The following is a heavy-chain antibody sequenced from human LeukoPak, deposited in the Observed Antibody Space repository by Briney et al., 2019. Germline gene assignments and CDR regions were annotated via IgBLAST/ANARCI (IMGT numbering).Heavy chain of an antibody. CDR3: ARHPPYGSGSCFDY. CDR1: GGSISSSSYY. CDR2: IHYSGST. V-gene: IGHV4-39*01. Sequence: TSETLSLTCTVSGGSISSSSYYWGWIRQPPGKGLEWIGSIHYSGSTYYNPSLKSRVTISVDTSKNQFSLKLSSVTAADTAVYYCARHPPYGSGSCFDYWGQGTLVTVSS. D-gene: IGHD3-10*01. J-gene: IGHJ4*02.